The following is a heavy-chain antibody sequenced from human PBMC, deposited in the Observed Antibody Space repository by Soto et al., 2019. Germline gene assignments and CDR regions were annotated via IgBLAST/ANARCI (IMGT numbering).Heavy chain of an antibody. CDR2: IGTAGDT. V-gene: IGHV3-13*01. D-gene: IGHD6-13*01. J-gene: IGHJ4*02. CDR1: GFTFSGFD. CDR3: AKRQEIGTHLFDS. Sequence: GSLRLSCEASGFTFSGFDMHWVRQPTGKGLEWVSSIGTAGDTYYAVSVKGRFTISRDNAKNSLSLQMNSLRAGDMAVYFCAKRQEIGTHLFDSWGQGTQVTVSS.